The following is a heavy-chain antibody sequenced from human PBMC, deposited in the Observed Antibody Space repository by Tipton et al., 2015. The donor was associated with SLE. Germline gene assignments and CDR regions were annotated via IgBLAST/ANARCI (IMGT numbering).Heavy chain of an antibody. CDR1: GGSVSSGYY. Sequence: TLSLTCTVSGGSVSSGYYWGWIRQPPGKGLEWIGSMYHSGSTYYNPSLKSRVTISVDTSKNQFSLKLSSVTAADTAVYYCAREMGYDFWSGSTFDYWGQGTLVTVSS. J-gene: IGHJ4*02. V-gene: IGHV4-38-2*02. D-gene: IGHD3-3*01. CDR3: AREMGYDFWSGSTFDY. CDR2: MYHSGST.